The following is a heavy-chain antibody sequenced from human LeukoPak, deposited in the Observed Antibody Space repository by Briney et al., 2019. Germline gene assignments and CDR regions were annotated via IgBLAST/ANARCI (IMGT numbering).Heavy chain of an antibody. D-gene: IGHD5-24*01. Sequence: PSETLSLTCSVSGGSISSYSWNWIRQPPGKGLEWIGSIYYSGSTYYNPSLKSRVTISVDTSKNQFSLKLSSVTAADTAVYYCARGQDGGWLQYFDYWGQGTLVTVSS. CDR3: ARGQDGGWLQYFDY. J-gene: IGHJ4*02. CDR2: IYYSGST. V-gene: IGHV4-39*07. CDR1: GGSISSYS.